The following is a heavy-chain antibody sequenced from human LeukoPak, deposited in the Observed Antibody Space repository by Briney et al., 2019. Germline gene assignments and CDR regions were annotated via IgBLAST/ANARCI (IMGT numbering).Heavy chain of an antibody. V-gene: IGHV4-34*01. CDR2: INHSGST. CDR1: GGSFSGYY. J-gene: IGHJ6*03. D-gene: IGHD1-26*01. Sequence: SETLSLTCAVYGGSFSGYYWSWIRQPPGKGLEWNGEINHSGSTNYNPSLKSRVTISVDTSKNQFSLKLSSVTAADTAVYYCARGPGGSYLRRYMDVWGKGTTVTVSS. CDR3: ARGPGGSYLRRYMDV.